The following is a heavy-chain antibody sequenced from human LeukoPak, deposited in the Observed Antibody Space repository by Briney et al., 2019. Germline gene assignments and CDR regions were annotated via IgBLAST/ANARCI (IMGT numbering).Heavy chain of an antibody. Sequence: SETLSLTCTVSGYSISSGYYWGWIRQPPGKGLEWIGSIYHSGSTYYNPSLKSRVTISVDTSKNQFSLKLSSVTAADTAVYYCARGPHKYSSSAEHYFDYWGQGTLVTVSS. CDR2: IYHSGST. J-gene: IGHJ4*02. D-gene: IGHD6-13*01. V-gene: IGHV4-38-2*02. CDR3: ARGPHKYSSSAEHYFDY. CDR1: GYSISSGYY.